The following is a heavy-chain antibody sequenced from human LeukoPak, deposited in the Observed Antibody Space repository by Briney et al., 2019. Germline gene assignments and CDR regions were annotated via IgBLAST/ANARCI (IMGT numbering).Heavy chain of an antibody. CDR3: ARDRAYYDSSGYPSLFDY. D-gene: IGHD3-22*01. Sequence: ASVKVSCKASGYTFTSYGISWVRQAPGQGLEWMGWISAYNGNTNYAQKLQGRVTMTTDTSTSTAYMELRSLRSDDTAVYYCARDRAYYDSSGYPSLFDYWGQGTLVTVSS. J-gene: IGHJ4*02. CDR1: GYTFTSYG. CDR2: ISAYNGNT. V-gene: IGHV1-18*01.